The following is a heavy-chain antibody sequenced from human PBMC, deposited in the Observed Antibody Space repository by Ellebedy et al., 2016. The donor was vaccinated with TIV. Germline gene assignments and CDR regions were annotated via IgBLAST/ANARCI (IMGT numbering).Heavy chain of an antibody. CDR1: GFSFRNYW. V-gene: IGHV3-7*01. CDR2: INQDATKT. J-gene: IGHJ3*02. Sequence: GGSLRLSCVASGFSFRNYWMTWVRQAPGKGLEWVANINQDATKTFYVDSVEGRFTISRDNAKNSLFLQMNSLGVEDTAVYYCATDGSYGDYLSPAHASVMWGQGTLVSVSS. CDR3: ATDGSYGDYLSPAHASVM. D-gene: IGHD4-17*01.